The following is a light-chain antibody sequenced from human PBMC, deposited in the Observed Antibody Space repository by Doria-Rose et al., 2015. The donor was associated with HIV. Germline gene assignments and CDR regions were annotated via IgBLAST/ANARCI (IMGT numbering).Light chain of an antibody. J-gene: IGKJ3*01. Sequence: TLSLSPGERATLSCRASQSVSSSYLAWYQRKPGQAPRLLIYGAFSRATGIPDRFSGSGSGTDFTLTISRLEPEDFAVYYCQQYGSSFTFGPGTKVDIK. CDR2: GAF. V-gene: IGKV3-20*01. CDR3: QQYGSSFT. CDR1: QSVSSSY.